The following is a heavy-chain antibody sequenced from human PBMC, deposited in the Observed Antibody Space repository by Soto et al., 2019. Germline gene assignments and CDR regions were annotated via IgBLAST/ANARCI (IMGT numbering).Heavy chain of an antibody. D-gene: IGHD3-16*01. J-gene: IGHJ4*02. V-gene: IGHV4-34*01. Sequence: QVQLQQWGAGLLKPSETLSLTCGVYGGSFSDHFWSWIRQSPGKELEWIGEINHRGSTNYNPSLKSRVAISVDTSKTQFSLYLRSVTAADTAVYYCGRGRGGCSYGGLDSWGQGTLVTVSS. CDR1: GGSFSDHF. CDR2: INHRGST. CDR3: GRGRGGCSYGGLDS.